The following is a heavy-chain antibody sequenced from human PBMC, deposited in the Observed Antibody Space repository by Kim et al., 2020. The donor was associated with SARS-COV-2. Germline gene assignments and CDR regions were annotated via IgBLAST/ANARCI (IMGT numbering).Heavy chain of an antibody. CDR3: ARADLWFGWFDP. V-gene: IGHV1-3*01. D-gene: IGHD3-10*01. Sequence: KYSQKVQGRVTITRDTSASTAYMELSSLRSEDTAVYYCARADLWFGWFDPWGQGTLVTVSS. J-gene: IGHJ5*02.